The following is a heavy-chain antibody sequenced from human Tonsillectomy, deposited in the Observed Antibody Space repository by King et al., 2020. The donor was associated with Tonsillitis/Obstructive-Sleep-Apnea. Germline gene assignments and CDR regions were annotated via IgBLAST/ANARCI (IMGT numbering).Heavy chain of an antibody. D-gene: IGHD3-16*02. J-gene: IGHJ4*02. CDR2: IYYSGST. Sequence: QLQESGPGLVKPSETLSLTCTVSGGSISSSSYYWGWIRQPPGKGLEWIGSIYYSGSTYYNPSLKSRVTISVDTSKNQFSLKLSSVTAADTAVYYCASGGASLRLGELSLAAGDCWGQGTLVTVSS. CDR3: ASGGASLRLGELSLAAGDC. V-gene: IGHV4-39*01. CDR1: GGSISSSSYY.